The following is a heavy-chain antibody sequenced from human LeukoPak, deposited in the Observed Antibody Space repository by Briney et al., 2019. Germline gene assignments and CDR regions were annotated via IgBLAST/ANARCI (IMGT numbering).Heavy chain of an antibody. CDR3: ARRTSSGYFAY. CDR2: IYYSGST. CDR1: GGSISRDY. Sequence: SETLSLTCTVSGGSISRDYWSWIRQPPGKGLEWIGYIYYSGSTNYNPSLKSRVTISVDTSRNQFSLKLSSVTAADTAVYYCARRTSSGYFAYWGQGTLVTVSS. V-gene: IGHV4-59*08. D-gene: IGHD3-22*01. J-gene: IGHJ4*02.